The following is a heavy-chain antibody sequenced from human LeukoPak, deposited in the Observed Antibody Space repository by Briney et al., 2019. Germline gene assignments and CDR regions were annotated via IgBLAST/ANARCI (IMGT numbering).Heavy chain of an antibody. V-gene: IGHV1-3*01. D-gene: IGHD4-17*01. Sequence: ASVTVSCKASGYTFTSYAMHWVRQAPGQRREWMGWINAGNGNTKYSQKFQGRVTITRDTSASTAYMELSSLRSEDTAVYYCARDGVDYGDYEGYFDYWGQGTLVTVSS. CDR2: INAGNGNT. CDR1: GYTFTSYA. J-gene: IGHJ4*02. CDR3: ARDGVDYGDYEGYFDY.